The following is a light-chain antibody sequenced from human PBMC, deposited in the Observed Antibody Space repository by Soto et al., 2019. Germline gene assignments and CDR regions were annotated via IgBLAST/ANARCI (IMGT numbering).Light chain of an antibody. CDR3: QQANSFPLT. Sequence: DIQMTQSPSSVSASVGDRVTITCRASQGISSWLALYQQKPGKAPNLLIHTASSLQSGVPSRFRGSGSRTDFTLTISRLQPEDFAAYYCQQANSFPLTFGGGTKVEIK. CDR2: TAS. J-gene: IGKJ4*01. V-gene: IGKV1-12*01. CDR1: QGISSW.